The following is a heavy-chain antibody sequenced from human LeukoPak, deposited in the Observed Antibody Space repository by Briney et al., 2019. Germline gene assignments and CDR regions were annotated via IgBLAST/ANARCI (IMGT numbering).Heavy chain of an antibody. CDR2: IYWDDDK. CDR1: GFSLSTSGVG. CDR3: PHSGVYYFGSGSYSDY. D-gene: IGHD3-10*01. J-gene: IGHJ4*02. Sequence: SGPTLVNPTQTLTLTCTFSGFSLSTSGVGVGWIRQPPGKALEWLALIYWDDDKRYSPSLKSRLTITKDTSKNQVVLTMTNMDPVETATFYCPHSGVYYFGSGSYSDYWGQGTLVTVSS. V-gene: IGHV2-5*02.